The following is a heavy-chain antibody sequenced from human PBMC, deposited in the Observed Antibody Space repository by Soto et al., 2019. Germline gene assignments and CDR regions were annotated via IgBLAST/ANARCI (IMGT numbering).Heavy chain of an antibody. V-gene: IGHV1-46*01. CDR1: RYTFTSYY. CDR2: INPSGGST. CDR3: AGGDSVGGTVIPPPFDF. D-gene: IGHD2-21*02. Sequence: ASVKVSCKASRYTFTSYYMHWVRQAPGQGLEWMGIINPSGGSTSYAQKFQGRVTMTRDTSTSTVYMELSSLRSEDTAVYYCAGGDSVGGTVIPPPFDFGGQGTLVPV. J-gene: IGHJ4*02.